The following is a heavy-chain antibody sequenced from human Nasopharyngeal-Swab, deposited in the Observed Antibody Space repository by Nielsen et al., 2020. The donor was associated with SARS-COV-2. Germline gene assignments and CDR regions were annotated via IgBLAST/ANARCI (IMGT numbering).Heavy chain of an antibody. CDR3: ARAFPGSSGWYPFDY. CDR1: GFTFSSYS. CDR2: ISSSSSTI. Sequence: GESLKIYCAASGFTFSSYSMSWVRQAPGKGLEWVSYISSSSSTIYYADSVKGRFTISRDNAKNSLYLQMNSLRAEDTAVYYCARAFPGSSGWYPFDYWGQGTLVTVSS. J-gene: IGHJ4*02. D-gene: IGHD6-19*01. V-gene: IGHV3-48*04.